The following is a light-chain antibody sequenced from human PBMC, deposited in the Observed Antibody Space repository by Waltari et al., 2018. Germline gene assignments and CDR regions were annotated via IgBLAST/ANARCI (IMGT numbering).Light chain of an antibody. CDR1: QGVLYISNNKNY. V-gene: IGKV4-1*01. J-gene: IGKJ2*01. Sequence: IVMTQSPDSLAASLGARATITCTSSQGVLYISNNKNYLAWYQQKPGQPPKLLIFWASTRESGVPDRFSGSGSGTDFTLTISSLQAEDVALYYCQQYYSIPQTFGQGTKLEI. CDR2: WAS. CDR3: QQYYSIPQT.